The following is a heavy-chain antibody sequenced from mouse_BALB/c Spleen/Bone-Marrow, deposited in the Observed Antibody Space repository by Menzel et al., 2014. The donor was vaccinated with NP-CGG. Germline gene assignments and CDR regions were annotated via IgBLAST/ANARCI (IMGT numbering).Heavy chain of an antibody. D-gene: IGHD1-2*01. J-gene: IGHJ4*01. V-gene: IGHV3-8*02. CDR2: IRYSGST. CDR3: ARYKGFHWGMDY. Sequence: EVNLMESGLSFVKPSPSLFLSSSVTGDSITSGYWNWIRQFPGNKLEYMGDIRYSGSTYYNPSLKSRISITRDTAKNHYYLQMISVTTEDTATFYCARYKGFHWGMDYWSERTSVTVSS. CDR1: GDSITSGY.